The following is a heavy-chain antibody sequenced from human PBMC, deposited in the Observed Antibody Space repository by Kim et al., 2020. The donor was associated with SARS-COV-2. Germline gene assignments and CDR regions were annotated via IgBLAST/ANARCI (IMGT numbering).Heavy chain of an antibody. CDR3: ARDEQVGTMTSRGWFDP. CDR2: IIPIFGTA. CDR1: GGTFSSYA. Sequence: SVKVSCKASGGTFSSYAISWVRQAPGQGLEWMGGIIPIFGTANYAQKFQGRVTITADESTSTAYMELSSLRSEDTAVYYCARDEQVGTMTSRGWFDPWGQGTLVTVSS. V-gene: IGHV1-69*13. D-gene: IGHD3-22*01. J-gene: IGHJ5*02.